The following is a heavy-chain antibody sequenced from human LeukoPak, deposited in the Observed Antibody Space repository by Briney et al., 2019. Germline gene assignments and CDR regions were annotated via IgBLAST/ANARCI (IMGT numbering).Heavy chain of an antibody. V-gene: IGHV4-59*01. CDR2: IYYSGST. D-gene: IGHD6-19*01. CDR1: GGSISSYY. Sequence: SETLSLTCTVSGGSISSYYWSWIRQPPGKGLEWIGYIYYSGSTNYNPSLKRRVTISVDTSKNQFSLKLSSVTAADTAVYYCARDGSGWYGMDVWGKGTTVTVSS. CDR3: ARDGSGWYGMDV. J-gene: IGHJ6*04.